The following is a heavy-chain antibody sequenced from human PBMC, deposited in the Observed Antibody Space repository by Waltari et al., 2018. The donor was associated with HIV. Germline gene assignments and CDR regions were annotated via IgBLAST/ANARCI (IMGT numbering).Heavy chain of an antibody. CDR2: IKQDGSEK. CDR1: GFTFSSYW. J-gene: IGHJ4*02. CDR3: ARDRDCSGGSCECFDY. Sequence: EVQLVESGGGLVQPGGSLRLSCAASGFTFSSYWMSWVRQAPGKGLEWVANIKQDGSEKYYVDSVKGRFTISRDNAKNSLYLQMNSLRAEDTAVYYCARDRDCSGGSCECFDYWGQGTLVTVSS. V-gene: IGHV3-7*03. D-gene: IGHD2-15*01.